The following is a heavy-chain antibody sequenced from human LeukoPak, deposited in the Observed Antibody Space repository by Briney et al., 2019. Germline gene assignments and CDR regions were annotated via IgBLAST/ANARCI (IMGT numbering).Heavy chain of an antibody. V-gene: IGHV3-74*01. Sequence: GGSLRLSCAASGFTFSSYWMHWVRQAPGKGLVWVSRINSDGSSTSHADSVKGRFTISRDNAKNTLYLQMNSLRAEDTAVYYCARDPTFQNSGWLYYYYYYGMDVWGQGTTVTVSS. D-gene: IGHD6-19*01. J-gene: IGHJ6*02. CDR2: INSDGSST. CDR1: GFTFSSYW. CDR3: ARDPTFQNSGWLYYYYYYGMDV.